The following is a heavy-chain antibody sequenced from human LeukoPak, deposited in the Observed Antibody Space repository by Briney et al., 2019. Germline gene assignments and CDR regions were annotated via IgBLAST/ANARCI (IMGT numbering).Heavy chain of an antibody. CDR2: INHSGST. D-gene: IGHD6-19*01. J-gene: IGHJ4*02. CDR1: GGSFSGYY. V-gene: IGHV4-34*01. Sequence: SETLSLTCAVYGGSFSGYYWSWIRQPPGKGLGWIGEINHSGSTNYNPSLKSRVTIPVDTSKNQFSLKLSSGTAADTAVYYWARADSLYSSGWFRWGQGTLVTVSS. CDR3: ARADSLYSSGWFR.